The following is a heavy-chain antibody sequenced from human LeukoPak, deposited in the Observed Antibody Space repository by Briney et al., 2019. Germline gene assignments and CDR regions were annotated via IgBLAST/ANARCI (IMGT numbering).Heavy chain of an antibody. CDR1: GYTFTGYY. CDR3: ARGRDGYNSVDY. Sequence: ASVKVSCKASGYTFTGYYMHRVRQAPGQGLEWMGWINPNSGGTNYAQKFQGRVTMTRDTSISTAYMELSRLRSDDTAVYYCARGRDGYNSVDYWGQGTLVTVSS. J-gene: IGHJ4*02. D-gene: IGHD5-24*01. CDR2: INPNSGGT. V-gene: IGHV1-2*02.